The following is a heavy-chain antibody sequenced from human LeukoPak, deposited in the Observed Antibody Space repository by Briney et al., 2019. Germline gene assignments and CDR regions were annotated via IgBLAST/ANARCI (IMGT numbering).Heavy chain of an antibody. CDR1: GYTFTSYG. CDR2: ISAYNGNT. CDR3: ARVRYYYDSSGYLNWFDP. D-gene: IGHD3-22*01. V-gene: IGHV1-18*01. J-gene: IGHJ5*02. Sequence: ASVKVSCKASGYTFTSYGISWVRQAPGQGLEWMGWISAYNGNTNYAQKLQGRVTMTTDTSTSTAYMELRSLRSADTAVYYCARVRYYYDSSGYLNWFDPWGQGTLVTVSS.